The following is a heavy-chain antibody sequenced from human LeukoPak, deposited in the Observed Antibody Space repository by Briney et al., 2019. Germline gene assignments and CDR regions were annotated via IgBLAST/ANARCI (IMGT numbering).Heavy chain of an antibody. Sequence: PSETLSLTCTVSGGSISSYYWGWIRQPPGKGLEWIGSIYYSGSTYYNPSLKSRVTISVDTSKNQFSLKLSSVTAADTAVYYCAKNTKVGAVFDYWGQGTLVTVSS. D-gene: IGHD1-26*01. CDR2: IYYSGST. CDR1: GGSISSYY. J-gene: IGHJ4*02. CDR3: AKNTKVGAVFDY. V-gene: IGHV4-39*01.